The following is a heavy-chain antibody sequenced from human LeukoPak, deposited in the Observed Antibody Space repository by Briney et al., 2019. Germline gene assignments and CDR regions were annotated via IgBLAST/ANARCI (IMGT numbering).Heavy chain of an antibody. J-gene: IGHJ4*02. CDR3: ARGCSGGSCYSV. D-gene: IGHD2-15*01. Sequence: SETLSLTCIVSGGSISSYYWSWIRQPPGKGLEWIGYIYYSGSTNYNPSLKSRVTISVDTSKNQFSLKLSSVTAADTAVYYCARGCSGGSCYSVWGQGTLVTVSS. V-gene: IGHV4-59*12. CDR2: IYYSGST. CDR1: GGSISSYY.